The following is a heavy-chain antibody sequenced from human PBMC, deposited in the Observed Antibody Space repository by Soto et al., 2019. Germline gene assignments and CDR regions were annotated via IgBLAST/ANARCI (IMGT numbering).Heavy chain of an antibody. CDR2: ISGSGGST. CDR1: GFTFSSYA. J-gene: IGHJ4*02. D-gene: IGHD3-22*01. V-gene: IGHV3-23*01. CDR3: AKDREYYYDSSGYDDYFDY. Sequence: EVQLLESGGGLVQPGGSLRLSCAASGFTFSSYAMSWVRQAPGKGLEWVSAISGSGGSTYYADAVKGRFTISRDNSKNPLYMQMNSLRAEDTAVYYCAKDREYYYDSSGYDDYFDYWGQGTLVTVSS.